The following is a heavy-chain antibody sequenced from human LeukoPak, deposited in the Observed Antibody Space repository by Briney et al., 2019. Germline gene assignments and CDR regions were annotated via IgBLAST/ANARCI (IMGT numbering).Heavy chain of an antibody. CDR3: ARDVGYCSSTSCYRAGGY. Sequence: SETLSLTCTVSGGSISSYYWSWIRQPPGKGLEWIGYIYYSGSTNYNTSLKSRVTISVDPSKDQFSLKLSSVTAADTAVYYCARDVGYCSSTSCYRAGGYWGQGTLVTVSS. CDR2: IYYSGST. D-gene: IGHD2-2*01. CDR1: GGSISSYY. J-gene: IGHJ4*02. V-gene: IGHV4-59*01.